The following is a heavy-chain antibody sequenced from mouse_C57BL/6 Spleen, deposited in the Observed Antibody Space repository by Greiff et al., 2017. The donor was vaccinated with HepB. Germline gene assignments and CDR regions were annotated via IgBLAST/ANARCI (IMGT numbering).Heavy chain of an antibody. CDR1: GYTFTDHT. J-gene: IGHJ3*01. D-gene: IGHD2-5*01. V-gene: IGHV1-78*01. CDR2: IYPRDGST. CDR3: ARGHYSNYYAWFAY. Sequence: VQLQQSDAELVKPGASVKISCKVSGYTFTDHTIHWMQQRPEQGLEWIAYIYPRDGSTKYKEKFKGKGTLTADKSSSTAYMQLNSLTSEDSAVYFCARGHYSNYYAWFAYWGQGTLVTVSA.